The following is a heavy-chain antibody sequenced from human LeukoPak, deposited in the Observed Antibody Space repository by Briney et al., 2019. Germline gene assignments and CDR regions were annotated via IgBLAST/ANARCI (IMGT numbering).Heavy chain of an antibody. CDR1: GYTFSGHY. V-gene: IGHV1-2*02. CDR3: SRGDFSLYNYGNDALRF. CDR2: INCGDGDT. D-gene: IGHD5-24*01. Sequence: ASVTVSCKSSGYTFSGHYIHWVRQAPGQGPEWMGWINCGDGDTHYTQKFQGRVTVTRDTSMNTVYMELSGLRSDDTAVYFCSRGDFSLYNYGNDALRFWGQGTVLTVSS. J-gene: IGHJ3*01.